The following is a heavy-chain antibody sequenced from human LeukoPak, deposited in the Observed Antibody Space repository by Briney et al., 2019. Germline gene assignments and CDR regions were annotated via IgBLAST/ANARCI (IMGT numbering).Heavy chain of an antibody. CDR1: GFTFSSYS. V-gene: IGHV3-21*01. D-gene: IGHD3-10*01. CDR3: ARGRFGEYPLGGY. CDR2: ISSSSSYI. Sequence: GGSLRLSCAASGFTFSSYSMNWVRQAPGKGLEWVSSISSSSSYIYYADSVKGRFTISRDNAKNSLYLQMNSLRAEDTAVYYCARGRFGEYPLGGYWGQGTLVTVSS. J-gene: IGHJ4*02.